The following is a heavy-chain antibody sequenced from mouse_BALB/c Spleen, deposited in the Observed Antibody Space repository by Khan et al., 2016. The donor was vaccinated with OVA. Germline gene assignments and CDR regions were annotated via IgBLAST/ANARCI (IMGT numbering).Heavy chain of an antibody. CDR2: INSNGGST. J-gene: IGHJ2*01. CDR1: GFTFSSYG. Sequence: EVELVESGGGLVQPGGSLKLSCAASGFTFSSYGMSWVRQTPDKRLELVATINSNGGSTYYPDSVKGRFTIPRDNSKNTLYLQMSRLKSEDTAMYDCARMARTINWGQGTTLTVSS. V-gene: IGHV5-6-3*01. CDR3: ARMARTIN.